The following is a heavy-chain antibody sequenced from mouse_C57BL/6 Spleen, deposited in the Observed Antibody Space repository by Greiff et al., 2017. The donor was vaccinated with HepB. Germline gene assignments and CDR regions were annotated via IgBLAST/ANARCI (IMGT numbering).Heavy chain of an antibody. D-gene: IGHD2-4*01. J-gene: IGHJ4*01. V-gene: IGHV1-61*01. CDR2: IYPSDSET. CDR1: GYTFTSYW. CDR3: ARGNDYSYAMDY. Sequence: QVQLQQPGAELVRPGSSVKLSCKASGYTFTSYWMDWVKQSPGQGLEWIGNIYPSDSETHYNQKFKDKATLTVDKSSSTAYMQLSSLTSEDSAVYYCARGNDYSYAMDYWGQGTSVTVSS.